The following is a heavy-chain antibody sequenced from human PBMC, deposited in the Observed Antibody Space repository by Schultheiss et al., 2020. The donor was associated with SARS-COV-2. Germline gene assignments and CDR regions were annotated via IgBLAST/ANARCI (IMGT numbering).Heavy chain of an antibody. CDR3: TRTNVATPGTD. J-gene: IGHJ4*02. Sequence: GESLKISCAASGFTIRTYWMTWVRQSPGKGLEWVANIKEDGSEKYYVDSVKGRFTISRDNAENSLFLQMNGLGAEDTAMYYCTRTNVATPGTDWGRGTLVTVSS. V-gene: IGHV3-7*03. D-gene: IGHD2-15*01. CDR2: IKEDGSEK. CDR1: GFTIRTYW.